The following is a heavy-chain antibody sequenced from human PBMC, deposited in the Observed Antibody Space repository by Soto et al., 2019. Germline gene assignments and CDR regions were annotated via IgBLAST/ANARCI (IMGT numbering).Heavy chain of an antibody. V-gene: IGHV4-38-2*02. CDR2: IYHSGST. Sequence: SETLSLSCAVSGYSISSGYYWGWIRQPPGKGLEWIGSIYHSGSTYYNPSLKSRVTISVDTSKNQFSLKLSSVTAADTAVYYCAREGGSSWHRNFDYWGLGTLVTVS. CDR1: GYSISSGYY. D-gene: IGHD6-13*01. J-gene: IGHJ4*02. CDR3: AREGGSSWHRNFDY.